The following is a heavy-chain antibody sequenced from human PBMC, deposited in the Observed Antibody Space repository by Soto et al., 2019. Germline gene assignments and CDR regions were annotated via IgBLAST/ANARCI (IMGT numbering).Heavy chain of an antibody. J-gene: IGHJ4*02. V-gene: IGHV2-5*02. CDR1: GFSLSTSGVG. CDR3: AHRGRSITSFGVVTTPSSFDY. CDR2: SYWDDDK. Sequence: QITLKESGPTLVKPTQTLTLTCTFSGFSLSTSGVGVGWIRQPPGKALEWLALSYWDDDKRYSPSLKSRLTITKDTSKNQVVLTMTNMDPVDTATYYCAHRGRSITSFGVVTTPSSFDYWGQGTLVTVSS. D-gene: IGHD3-3*01.